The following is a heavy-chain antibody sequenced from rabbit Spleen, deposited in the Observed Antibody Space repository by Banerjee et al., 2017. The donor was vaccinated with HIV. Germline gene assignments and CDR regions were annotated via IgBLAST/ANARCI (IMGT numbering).Heavy chain of an antibody. D-gene: IGHD6-1*01. CDR2: IYSGSSGDT. CDR1: GFSFSSRYY. J-gene: IGHJ4*01. Sequence: QSLEESGGDLVKPGASLTLTCTASGFSFSSRYYMCWVRQAPGKGLEWIACIYSGSSGDTYYASWAKGRITISKTSSTTVTLQMTSLTAADTATYFCARDDGSYDYIDGYFRLWGQGTLVTVS. V-gene: IGHV1S40*01. CDR3: ARDDGSYDYIDGYFRL.